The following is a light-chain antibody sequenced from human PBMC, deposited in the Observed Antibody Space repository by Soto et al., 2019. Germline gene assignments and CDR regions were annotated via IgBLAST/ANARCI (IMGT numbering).Light chain of an antibody. CDR1: QIITTY. CDR3: QQIYSAPLT. J-gene: IGKJ4*01. CDR2: AAS. Sequence: DIQITQSPSSLSSSVGDRVTITCLASQIITTYLNWYRQKPGKAPKLLIYAASSLQSGVPSRFSGSGSETEFTLSISSLQPEDFATYFCQQIYSAPLTFGGGTKVDIK. V-gene: IGKV1-39*01.